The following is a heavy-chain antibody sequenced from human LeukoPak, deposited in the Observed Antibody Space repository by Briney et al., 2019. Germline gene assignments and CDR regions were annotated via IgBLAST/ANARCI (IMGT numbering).Heavy chain of an antibody. D-gene: IGHD6-19*01. Sequence: GGSLRLSCAASGFTFSNYAMSWVRQAPGKGLERVSSISGSGGSTQYTKSVKSRFTISRDNSKSTLYLQMNSLRAEDTAVYYCGRPVAVAGRRGYYFDYWGQGTLVTVSS. CDR1: GFTFSNYA. CDR3: GRPVAVAGRRGYYFDY. V-gene: IGHV3-23*01. CDR2: ISGSGGST. J-gene: IGHJ4*02.